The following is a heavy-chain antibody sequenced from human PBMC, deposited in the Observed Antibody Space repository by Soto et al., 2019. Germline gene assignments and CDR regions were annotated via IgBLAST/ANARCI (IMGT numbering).Heavy chain of an antibody. D-gene: IGHD3-10*01. CDR3: ARYGAFLDP. CDR1: GGSISSGGYS. Sequence: QLQLQESGSGLVKPSQTLSLTCAVSGGSISSGGYSWSWIRQPPGKGLEWIRYIYHSGSTYYNPSLKSRVTISVDRANNQSSLKLSSVTAADTAVYYCARYGAFLDPWCQGTLATVSS. J-gene: IGHJ5*02. CDR2: IYHSGST. V-gene: IGHV4-30-2*01.